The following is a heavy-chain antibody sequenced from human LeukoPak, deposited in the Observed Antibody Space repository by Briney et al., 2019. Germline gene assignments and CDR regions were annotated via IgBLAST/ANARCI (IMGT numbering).Heavy chain of an antibody. CDR3: AHCATPSCYAPLDY. J-gene: IGHJ4*02. CDR1: GYTFTSYY. D-gene: IGHD2-2*01. Sequence: GASVKVSCKASGYTFTSYYMHWVRQAPGQGLEWMGWISGENGDTKYAQKLQGRVSMTTDTSTSTVYMELRSLRSDDTAVYYCAHCATPSCYAPLDYWGQGTLVIVSS. CDR2: ISGENGDT. V-gene: IGHV1-18*04.